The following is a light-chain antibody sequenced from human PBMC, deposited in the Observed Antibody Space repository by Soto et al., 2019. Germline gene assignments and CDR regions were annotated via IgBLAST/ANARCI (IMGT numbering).Light chain of an antibody. V-gene: IGKV1-5*03. CDR1: QSISSW. Sequence: DIQMTQSPSTLSASVGDRVTITCRASQSISSWLAWYQQKPGKAPKLLIYKASSFEGGVPSRFSGSGSGTEFTLTISSLQHDAYATYYCQQYNSFTFGPGTKVDIK. J-gene: IGKJ3*01. CDR2: KAS. CDR3: QQYNSFT.